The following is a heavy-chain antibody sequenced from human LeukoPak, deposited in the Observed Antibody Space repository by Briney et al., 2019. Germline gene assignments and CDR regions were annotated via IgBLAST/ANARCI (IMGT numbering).Heavy chain of an antibody. Sequence: ASVKVSCKASGYTFTGNGITWVRQAPGQGLEWMGWINAYNGNTVYAQMFEGRVTLITDTSTTTAYMELTNLRSDDTAIYYCARAGYRSGAACYAEGIDYWGQGTLVTVSS. CDR2: INAYNGNT. J-gene: IGHJ4*02. V-gene: IGHV1-18*01. CDR1: GYTFTGNG. CDR3: ARAGYRSGAACYAEGIDY. D-gene: IGHD2-2*01.